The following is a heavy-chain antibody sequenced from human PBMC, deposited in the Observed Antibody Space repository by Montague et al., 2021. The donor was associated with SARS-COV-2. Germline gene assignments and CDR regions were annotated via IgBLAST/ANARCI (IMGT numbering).Heavy chain of an antibody. CDR3: ARGGSGRDYFDH. J-gene: IGHJ4*02. CDR1: GASISAYY. V-gene: IGHV4-59*01. CDR2: IYHTGDT. D-gene: IGHD3-10*01. Sequence: SETLSLTCAVSGASISAYYWSWIRQSPGKGLEWIGYIYHTGDTDYNPSLKSRLTMSADTSKNQFSLRLNYVTPADTAIYYCARGGSGRDYFDHWGQGTLVTVSS.